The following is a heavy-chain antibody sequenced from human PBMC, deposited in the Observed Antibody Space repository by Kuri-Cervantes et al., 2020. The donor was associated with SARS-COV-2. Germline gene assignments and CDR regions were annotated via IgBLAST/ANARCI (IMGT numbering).Heavy chain of an antibody. D-gene: IGHD3-22*01. V-gene: IGHV3-23*01. Sequence: GGSLRLPCAASGFTFSSYTMHWVRQAPGKGLEWVSTINYNAESTYHADSVKGRFTISRDNSQNTLFLQMDNLRAEDTATYYCAKDPWAVVVSGAFDTWGQGTMVTVSS. CDR2: INYNAEST. CDR3: AKDPWAVVVSGAFDT. J-gene: IGHJ3*02. CDR1: GFTFSSYT.